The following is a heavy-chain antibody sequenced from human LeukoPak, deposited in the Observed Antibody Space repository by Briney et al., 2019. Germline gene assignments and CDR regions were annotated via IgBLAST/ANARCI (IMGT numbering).Heavy chain of an antibody. CDR3: AKAVVPDDAFDI. CDR1: GFTFSSFA. J-gene: IGHJ3*02. D-gene: IGHD2-2*01. Sequence: GGSLRLSCAASGFTFSSFAMSWVRQAPGKGLEWVSVISGSGVSTYYADSVKGRFTISRDNSKNTVYLQMNSLRAEDTAVYYCAKAVVPDDAFDIWGRGTMVTVSS. V-gene: IGHV3-23*01. CDR2: ISGSGVST.